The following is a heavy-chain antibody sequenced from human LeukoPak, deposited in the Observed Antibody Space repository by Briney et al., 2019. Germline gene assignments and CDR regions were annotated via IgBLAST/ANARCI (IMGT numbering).Heavy chain of an antibody. CDR1: GFTFSSYA. J-gene: IGHJ4*02. V-gene: IGHV3-23*01. Sequence: PGGSLRLPCAASGFTFSSYAMSWVRQAPGKGLEWVSVISGSGGSTYYADSVKGRFTISRDNSKNTLYLQMNSLRAEDTAVYYCAKGAEVAVTDAAPLDYWGQGTLVNVSS. CDR2: ISGSGGST. D-gene: IGHD2-21*02. CDR3: AKGAEVAVTDAAPLDY.